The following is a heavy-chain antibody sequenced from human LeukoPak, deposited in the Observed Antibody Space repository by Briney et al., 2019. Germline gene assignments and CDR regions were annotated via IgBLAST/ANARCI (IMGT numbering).Heavy chain of an antibody. CDR3: ATRDILGFDY. CDR1: GFSLSVYG. V-gene: IGHV3-30*04. CDR2: ISFDGSNI. Sequence: GGSLRLSCVASGFSLSVYGMHWVRQAPGKGLEWVAVISFDGSNIDYADSVKGRFTISRDNSKNMLYLQMNSLSAEDTAVYYCATRDILGFDYWGQGTLVTVS. D-gene: IGHD3-9*01. J-gene: IGHJ4*02.